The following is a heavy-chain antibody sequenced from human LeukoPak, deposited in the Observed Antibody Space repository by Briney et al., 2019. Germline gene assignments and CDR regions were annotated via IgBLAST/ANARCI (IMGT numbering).Heavy chain of an antibody. CDR1: GGSLSGYY. J-gene: IGHJ6*02. V-gene: IGHV4-34*01. CDR2: INHSGST. CDR3: ARGPGMTIPASVENYYYGMDV. Sequence: SENLSLTCAVYGGSLSGYYWSWIRQPPGKGLEWIGEINHSGSTNYNPSLKSRVTISVDTSKNQFSLKLSSVTAADTAVYYCARGPGMTIPASVENYYYGMDVWGQGTTVTVSS. D-gene: IGHD2-2*01.